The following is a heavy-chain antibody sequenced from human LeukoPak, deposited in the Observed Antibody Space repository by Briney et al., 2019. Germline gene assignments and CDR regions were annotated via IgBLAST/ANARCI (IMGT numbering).Heavy chain of an antibody. CDR2: INANSGGT. D-gene: IGHD1-26*01. CDR1: GYTFADYF. Sequence: ASVKVSCKTSGYTFADYFIHWVRQAPGQELEYMGRINANSGGTEYQQKFQGRVTMTRDMSISTAYVEVNWLISDDTAIYYCARDVSSTPNWEFDYWGQGTTVTVSS. CDR3: ARDVSSTPNWEFDY. V-gene: IGHV1-2*06. J-gene: IGHJ4*02.